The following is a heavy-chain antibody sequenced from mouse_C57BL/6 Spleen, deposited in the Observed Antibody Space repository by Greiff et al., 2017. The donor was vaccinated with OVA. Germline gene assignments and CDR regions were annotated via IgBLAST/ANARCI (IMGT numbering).Heavy chain of an antibody. CDR3: TSTTVVATRYWYFDV. CDR2: IDPEDGDT. Sequence: VQLKQSGAELVRPGASVKLSCTASGFNIKDYYMHWVKQRPEQGLEWIGRIDPEDGDTEYAPKFQGKATMTADTSSNTAYLQLSSLTSEDTAVYYCTSTTVVATRYWYFDVWGTGTTVTVSS. D-gene: IGHD1-1*01. V-gene: IGHV14-1*01. CDR1: GFNIKDYY. J-gene: IGHJ1*03.